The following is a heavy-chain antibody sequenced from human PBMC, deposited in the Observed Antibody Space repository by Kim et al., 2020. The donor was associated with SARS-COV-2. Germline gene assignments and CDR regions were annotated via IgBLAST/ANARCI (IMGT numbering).Heavy chain of an antibody. CDR1: GFTFSSYG. Sequence: GGSLRLSCAASGFTFSSYGMHWVRQAPGKGLEWVAVIWYDGSNKYYADSVKGRFTISRDNSKNTLYLQMNSLRAEDTAVYYCARETAYCGGDCYIFDYWGQGTLVTVSS. CDR3: ARETAYCGGDCYIFDY. J-gene: IGHJ4*02. CDR2: IWYDGSNK. V-gene: IGHV3-33*01. D-gene: IGHD2-21*02.